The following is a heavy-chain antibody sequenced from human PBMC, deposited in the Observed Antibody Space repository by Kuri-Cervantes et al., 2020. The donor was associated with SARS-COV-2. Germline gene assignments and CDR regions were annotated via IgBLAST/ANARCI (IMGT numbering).Heavy chain of an antibody. J-gene: IGHJ3*02. Sequence: SVKVSCKASGGTFSSYTISWVRQAPGQGLEWMGGIIPIFGTANYARKFQGRVTITADKSTSTAYMELSSLRSEDTAVYYCARDSLAEWLGDAFDIWGQGTMVTVSS. D-gene: IGHD3-3*01. V-gene: IGHV1-69*06. CDR1: GGTFSSYT. CDR3: ARDSLAEWLGDAFDI. CDR2: IIPIFGTA.